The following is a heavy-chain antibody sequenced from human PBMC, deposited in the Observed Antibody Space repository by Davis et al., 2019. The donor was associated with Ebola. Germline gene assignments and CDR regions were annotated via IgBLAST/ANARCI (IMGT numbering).Heavy chain of an antibody. CDR1: GGTFSSYT. Sequence: AASVKVSCKASGGTFSSYTISWVRQAPGQGLEWMGWISAYNGNTNYAQKLQGRVIKTSDTATTTAYMEVGSLRSDDTAVYYCARGGYCSGGSCYFFDYWGQGTLVTVSS. D-gene: IGHD2-15*01. CDR3: ARGGYCSGGSCYFFDY. V-gene: IGHV1-18*01. CDR2: ISAYNGNT. J-gene: IGHJ4*02.